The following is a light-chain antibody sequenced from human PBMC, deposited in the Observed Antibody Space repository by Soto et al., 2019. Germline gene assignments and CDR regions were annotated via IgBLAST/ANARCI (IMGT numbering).Light chain of an antibody. V-gene: IGLV1-51*01. CDR1: SSNIGNNY. CDR3: GAWDTSLSGVV. J-gene: IGLJ2*01. CDR2: DAN. Sequence: QSVLTQPPSVSAAPGQKVIISCSGSSSNIGNNYVSWYQQLPGTAPRLLIYDANKRPSVIPDRFSGSKSATSATLGITGLQTGDEADYYCGAWDTSLSGVVFGGGTKLTVL.